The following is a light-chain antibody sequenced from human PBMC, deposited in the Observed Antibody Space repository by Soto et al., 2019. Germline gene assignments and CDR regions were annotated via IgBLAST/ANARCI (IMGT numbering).Light chain of an antibody. J-gene: IGLJ1*01. V-gene: IGLV2-11*01. Sequence: QSALTQPRSVSGSPGQSVTISCTGTSSDVGGYNYVSWYQQHPGNAPKLMIYDVSQRPSGFHDRFSGSKSGNTASLTISGHQAEDEDDYYCCSYAGSFTYVFGTGNKVTVL. CDR3: CSYAGSFTYV. CDR1: SSDVGGYNY. CDR2: DVS.